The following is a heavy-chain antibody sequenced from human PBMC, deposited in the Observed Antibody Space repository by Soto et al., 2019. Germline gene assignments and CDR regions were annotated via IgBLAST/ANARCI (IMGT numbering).Heavy chain of an antibody. Sequence: PGGSLRLSCAASGFTFSSYSMNWVRQAPGKGLEWVSSISSSSSYIYYADSVKGRFTISRDNAKNSLYLQMNSLRAEDTAVYYCAKRRGAGGHFDYWGQGALVTVSS. CDR1: GFTFSSYS. V-gene: IGHV3-21*01. CDR3: AKRRGAGGHFDY. J-gene: IGHJ4*02. D-gene: IGHD2-15*01. CDR2: ISSSSSYI.